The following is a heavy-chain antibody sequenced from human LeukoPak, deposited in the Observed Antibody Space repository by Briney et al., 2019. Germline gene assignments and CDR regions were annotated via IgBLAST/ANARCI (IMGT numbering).Heavy chain of an antibody. D-gene: IGHD1-26*01. V-gene: IGHV3-73*01. CDR2: IRNKANNYAT. CDR1: GFTFSVSA. CDR3: AKEENYSGTTPDH. J-gene: IGHJ4*02. Sequence: GGSLKLSCAASGFTFSVSAIYWVRQPSGKGLEWIGRIRNKANNYATAYAASVKGRFTISREDSKNTAYLQMNSLRAEDTAVYYCAKEENYSGTTPDHWGQGTLVTVSS.